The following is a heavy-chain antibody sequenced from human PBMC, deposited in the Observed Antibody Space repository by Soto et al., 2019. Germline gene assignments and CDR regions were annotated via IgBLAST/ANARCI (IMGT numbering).Heavy chain of an antibody. CDR1: GDSISSGGYS. CDR3: ARAYYYGSGTLGWFDP. V-gene: IGHV4-30-2*01. Sequence: ILYLTCAVSGDSISSGGYSWSWIRQPPGKGLEWIGYIYHSGSTYYNPSLKSRVTISVDRSKNQFSLKLSSVTAADTAVYYCARAYYYGSGTLGWFDPWGQGTLVTVSS. J-gene: IGHJ5*02. D-gene: IGHD3-10*01. CDR2: IYHSGST.